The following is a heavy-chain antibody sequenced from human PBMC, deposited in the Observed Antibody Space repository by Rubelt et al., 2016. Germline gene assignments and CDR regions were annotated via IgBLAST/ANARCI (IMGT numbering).Heavy chain of an antibody. V-gene: IGHV3-23*01. J-gene: IGHJ4*02. CDR2: ISGSGGRT. D-gene: IGHD3/OR15-3a*01. CDR1: GFTFSSYA. CDR3: AKGTGPRRGGTDY. Sequence: EVQLLESGGGLVQPGGSLRLSCAASGFTFSSYAMSWVREAPGKGLEWVSAISGSGGRTYYADSVKGRFTSSRDNSKNTLYLQMNSLRAEDTAVYYCAKGTGPRRGGTDYWGQGTLVTVSS.